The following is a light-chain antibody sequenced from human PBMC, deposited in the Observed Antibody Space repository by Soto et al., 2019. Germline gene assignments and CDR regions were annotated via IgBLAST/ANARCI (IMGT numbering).Light chain of an antibody. J-gene: IGKJ2*01. CDR3: QQYNNSPEYT. V-gene: IGKV3-20*01. Sequence: EIVLTQSPGTLSLSPGERATLSCRASQSVSSRYLAWYQQKPGQAPRLLIYGVSNRATGIPDRFSGSGSGTDFTLTISRLEPEDFAVYFCQQYNNSPEYTFGQGTKLEIK. CDR1: QSVSSRY. CDR2: GVS.